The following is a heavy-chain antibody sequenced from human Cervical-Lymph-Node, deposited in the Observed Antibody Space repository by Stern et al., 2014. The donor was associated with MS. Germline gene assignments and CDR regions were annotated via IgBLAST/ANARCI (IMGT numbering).Heavy chain of an antibody. CDR1: GYTLTEMS. CDR3: ATHRGRVTYYYGLDV. V-gene: IGHV1-24*01. D-gene: IGHD2-21*02. Sequence: AQLVQSGAEVKKPGASVKVSCKVSGYTLTEMSMHWVRQAPGKGLEWMGGYDPQHGETVYAQKIQGRVTMAEDRSTDTAYMELTSLRSDDTAVYYCATHRGRVTYYYGLDVWGQGTTVTVSS. CDR2: YDPQHGET. J-gene: IGHJ6*02.